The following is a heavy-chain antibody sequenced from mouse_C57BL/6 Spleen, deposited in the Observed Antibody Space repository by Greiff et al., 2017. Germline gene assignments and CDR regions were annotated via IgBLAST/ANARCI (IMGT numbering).Heavy chain of an antibody. CDR1: GYAFSSSW. CDR3: ARSDYGSSYFDY. Sequence: VQLQQSGPELVKPGASVKISCKASGYAFSSSWMNWVKQRPGKGLEWIGRIYPGDGDTNYNGKYNGKATLTADKSSSTAYMQLSSLTSEDSAVYCCARSDYGSSYFDYWGQGTTLTVSS. V-gene: IGHV1-82*01. J-gene: IGHJ2*01. D-gene: IGHD1-1*01. CDR2: IYPGDGDT.